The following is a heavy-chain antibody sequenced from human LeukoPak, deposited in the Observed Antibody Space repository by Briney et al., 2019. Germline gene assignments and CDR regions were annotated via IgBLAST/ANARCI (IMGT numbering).Heavy chain of an antibody. CDR3: AREVGATDY. D-gene: IGHD1-26*01. CDR1: GFTFSTYV. CDR2: ISSSGSTI. V-gene: IGHV3-48*04. J-gene: IGHJ4*02. Sequence: GGSLRLSCAASGFTFSTYVVNWVRQAPGKGLEWVSYISSSGSTIYYADSVKGRFTISRDNAKNSLYLQMNSLRAEDTAAYYCAREVGATDYWGQGTLVTVSS.